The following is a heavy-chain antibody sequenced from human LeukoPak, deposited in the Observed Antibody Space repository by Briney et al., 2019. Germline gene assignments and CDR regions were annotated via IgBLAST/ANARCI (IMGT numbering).Heavy chain of an antibody. J-gene: IGHJ4*02. CDR3: AKAYRDSSFDY. V-gene: IGHV3-9*01. D-gene: IGHD3-22*01. Sequence: PGRSLRLSCAASGFTFDDYAMHWVRQAPGKGLEWVSGISWNSGSIGYADSVKGRFTISGDNAKNSLYLQMNSLRAEDTALYYCAKAYRDSSFDYWGQGTLVTVSS. CDR1: GFTFDDYA. CDR2: ISWNSGSI.